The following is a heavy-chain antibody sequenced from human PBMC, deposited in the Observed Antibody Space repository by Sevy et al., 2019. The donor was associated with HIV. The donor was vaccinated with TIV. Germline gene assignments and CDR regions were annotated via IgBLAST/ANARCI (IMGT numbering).Heavy chain of an antibody. V-gene: IGHV3-11*01. D-gene: IGHD6-13*01. J-gene: IGHJ5*02. CDR3: ARDRIAANNWFDP. Sequence: GESLKISCAASGFTFSDYYMSWIRQAPGKGLEWVSYISSSGSTIYYADSVKGRFTISRDNAKNSLYLQMNSLRAEDTAVYYCARDRIAANNWFDPWGQGTLVTVSS. CDR1: GFTFSDYY. CDR2: ISSSGSTI.